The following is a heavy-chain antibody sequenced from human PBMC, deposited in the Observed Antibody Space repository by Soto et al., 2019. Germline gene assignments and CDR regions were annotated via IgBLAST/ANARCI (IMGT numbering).Heavy chain of an antibody. CDR2: IYYSGST. D-gene: IGHD6-13*01. Sequence: SSETLSLTCTVSGGSISSSSYYWGWIRQPPGKGLEWIGSIYYSGSTYYNPSLKSRVTISVDTSKSQFSLKLSSVTAADTAVYYCASPYSSSWYYFDYWGQGTLVTVSS. V-gene: IGHV4-39*01. CDR3: ASPYSSSWYYFDY. CDR1: GGSISSSSYY. J-gene: IGHJ4*02.